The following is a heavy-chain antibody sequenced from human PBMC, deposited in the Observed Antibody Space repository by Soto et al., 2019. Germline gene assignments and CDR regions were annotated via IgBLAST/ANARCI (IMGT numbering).Heavy chain of an antibody. CDR2: IYPGDSDT. D-gene: IGHD6-13*01. CDR3: ARETWYSSSWYNYYGMDV. J-gene: IGHJ6*02. V-gene: IGHV5-51*01. CDR1: GYSFTSYW. Sequence: GESLKISCKGSGYSFTSYWIGWVRQMPGKGLEWMGIIYPGDSDTRYSPSFQGQVTISADKSISTAYLQWSSLKASDTAMYYCARETWYSSSWYNYYGMDVWGQGTTV.